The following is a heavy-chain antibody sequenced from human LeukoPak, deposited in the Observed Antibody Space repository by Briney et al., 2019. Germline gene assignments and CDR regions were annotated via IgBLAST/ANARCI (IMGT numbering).Heavy chain of an antibody. CDR2: IYTSGST. CDR1: GGSISSDSYY. CDR3: AREGVGGY. V-gene: IGHV4-61*09. Sequence: SQTLSLTCTVSGGSISSDSYYGRWFRQPAGTGLEWIGHIYTSGSTNYNPSLKSRVTISVDTSKNQFSLKLSSVTAADTAVYYCAREGVGGYWGQGTLVTVSS. D-gene: IGHD3-10*01. J-gene: IGHJ4*02.